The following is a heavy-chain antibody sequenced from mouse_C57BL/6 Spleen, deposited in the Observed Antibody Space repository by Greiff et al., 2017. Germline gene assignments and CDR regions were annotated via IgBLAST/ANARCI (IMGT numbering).Heavy chain of an antibody. D-gene: IGHD1-1*01. CDR2: ISYDGSN. Sequence: EVQLQESGPGLVKPSQSLSLTCSVTGYSITSGYYWNWIRQFPGNKLEWMGYISYDGSNNYNPSLKNRISITRDTSKNQFFLKLNSVTTEDTATYYCARGYYYGSSYGWYFDVWGTGTTVTVSS. V-gene: IGHV3-6*01. J-gene: IGHJ1*03. CDR3: ARGYYYGSSYGWYFDV. CDR1: GYSITSGYY.